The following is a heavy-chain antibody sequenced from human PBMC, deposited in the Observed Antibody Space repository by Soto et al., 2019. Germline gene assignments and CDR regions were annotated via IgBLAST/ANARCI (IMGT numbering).Heavy chain of an antibody. V-gene: IGHV4-30-4*01. CDR2: IYNSGST. Sequence: QVQLQESGPELVEPSQTLSLTCTVSGGSISNACYYWSWLRQPPGKGLECIGHIYNSGSTDSNPSLKSRVSMSIHTSKYQFSLKLNSVTAADTAVYYCARGPSGEQVDYWDRGSKVTVSS. J-gene: IGHJ4*02. D-gene: IGHD1-26*01. CDR1: GGSISNACYY. CDR3: ARGPSGEQVDY.